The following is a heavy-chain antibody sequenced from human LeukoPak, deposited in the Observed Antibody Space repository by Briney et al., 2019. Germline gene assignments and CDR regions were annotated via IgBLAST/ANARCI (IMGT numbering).Heavy chain of an antibody. D-gene: IGHD5-18*01. Sequence: ASVKVSCRASGFTFNNYYINWVRQAPGQGLEWMGWISAYSGNTNYAQKFQDRVTMTTDTSTSSAYLELRSLRSDDTAVYYCARRGYSYGDDYYYYYMDVWGKGTTVTVSS. CDR2: ISAYSGNT. J-gene: IGHJ6*03. CDR1: GFTFNNYY. CDR3: ARRGYSYGDDYYYYYMDV. V-gene: IGHV1-18*01.